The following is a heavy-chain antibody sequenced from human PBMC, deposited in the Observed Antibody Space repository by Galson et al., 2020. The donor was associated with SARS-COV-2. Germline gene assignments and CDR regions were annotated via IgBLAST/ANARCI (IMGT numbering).Heavy chain of an antibody. D-gene: IGHD2-8*01. CDR1: GESFSGYY. CDR2: INNSGST. Sequence: SETLSLTCVVYGESFSGYYWNWIRQPPGKGLEWIGEINNSGSTNYNPSLKSRVTISVDTSKNQFSLKLSSVTAADTAVYFCPTSLSRSNKDSMDVWGQGTTVTVSS. J-gene: IGHJ6*02. CDR3: PTSLSRSNKDSMDV. V-gene: IGHV4-34*01.